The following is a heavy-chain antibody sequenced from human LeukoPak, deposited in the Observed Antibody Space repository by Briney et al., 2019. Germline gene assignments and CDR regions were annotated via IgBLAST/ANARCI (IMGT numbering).Heavy chain of an antibody. CDR1: GGSFSGYY. V-gene: IGHV4-34*01. D-gene: IGHD6-19*01. Sequence: SETLSLTCAVYGGSFSGYYWSWIRQPPGKGLEWIGSIYYSGSTYYNPSLKSRVTISVDTSKNQFSLKLSSVTAADTAVYYCARRSSSSGRGGRWFDPWGQGTLVTVSS. CDR2: IYYSGST. J-gene: IGHJ5*02. CDR3: ARRSSSSGRGGRWFDP.